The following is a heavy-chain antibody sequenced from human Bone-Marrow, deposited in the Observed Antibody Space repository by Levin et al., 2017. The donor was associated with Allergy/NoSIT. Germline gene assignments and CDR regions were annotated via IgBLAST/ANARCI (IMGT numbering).Heavy chain of an antibody. Sequence: SQTLSLTCVISGDSVSSKRASWNWIRQSPSRGLEWLGRTYYRTRWFNEYAPSVKSRIVINADTSKNEVSLQLQLSLNLRSVTAADTAVYDCARGLSSIGEPLWEQSPLPSVWGRGTTVTVSS. D-gene: IGHD1/OR15-1a*01. V-gene: IGHV6-1*01. CDR3: ARGLSSIGEPLWEQSPLPSV. CDR1: GDSVSSKRAS. J-gene: IGHJ6*02. CDR2: TYYRTRWFN.